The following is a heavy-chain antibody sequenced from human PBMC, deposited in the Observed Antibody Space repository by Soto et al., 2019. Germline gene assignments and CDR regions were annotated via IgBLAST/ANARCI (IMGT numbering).Heavy chain of an antibody. CDR2: INADNGDR. V-gene: IGHV1-3*01. J-gene: IGHJ4*02. D-gene: IGHD3-10*01. Sequence: XSVKVSCKASGYPFTSYGLHWVRQAPGQGLEWMGWINADNGDRKYAQRFQGRVTMTEESSADTPYMELSSLRSEDTAVYYCAIEVRRSNQFDHWGQGTMVTVSS. CDR1: GYPFTSYG. CDR3: AIEVRRSNQFDH.